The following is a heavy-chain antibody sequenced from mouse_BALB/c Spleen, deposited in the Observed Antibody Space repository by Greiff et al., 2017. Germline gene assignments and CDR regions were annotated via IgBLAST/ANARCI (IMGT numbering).Heavy chain of an antibody. Sequence: VQLQQSGPELVKPGASVKMSCLAPGYTFTSYVMHWVKLKPGQGLEWIGYINPYNDGTKYNEKFKGKATLTSDKSSSRAYMELSSLTSEDSAVYNCASSTYYGVSYAMDNWGQGTSITVSS. V-gene: IGHV1-14*01. J-gene: IGHJ4*01. D-gene: IGHD2-10*01. CDR3: ASSTYYGVSYAMDN. CDR1: GYTFTSYV. CDR2: INPYNDGT.